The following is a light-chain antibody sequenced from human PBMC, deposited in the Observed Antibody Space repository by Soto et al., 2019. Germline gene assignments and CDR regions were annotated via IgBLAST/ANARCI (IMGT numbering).Light chain of an antibody. CDR3: SSYTGSSINTVV. V-gene: IGLV2-14*01. CDR1: SSDVGAYYS. CDR2: EVS. J-gene: IGLJ2*01. Sequence: QSALTQPASVSGSPGQSITISCTGTSSDVGAYYSVSWYQHHPGKAPKLIIFEVSNRPSGVSNRFSGSKSGNTASLTISGLQAEDEADYYCSSYTGSSINTVVFGGGTKLTVL.